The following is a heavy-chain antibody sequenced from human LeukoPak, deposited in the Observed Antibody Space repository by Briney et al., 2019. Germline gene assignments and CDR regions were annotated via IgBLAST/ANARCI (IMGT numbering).Heavy chain of an antibody. Sequence: GESLRLSCAASGFTFNNYGMHWVRQAPGKGLEWVAVISYDGRNKHYPDSVKGRFTISRDNAKNTLYLQMKSLRAEDTAVYYCARRSSGSPPYYFGYWGQGTLVTVSS. CDR2: ISYDGRNK. D-gene: IGHD1-26*01. CDR1: GFTFNNYG. V-gene: IGHV3-30*03. J-gene: IGHJ4*02. CDR3: ARRSSGSPPYYFGY.